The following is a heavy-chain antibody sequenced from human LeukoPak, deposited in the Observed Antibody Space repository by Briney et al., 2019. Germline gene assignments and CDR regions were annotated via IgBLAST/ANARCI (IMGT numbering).Heavy chain of an antibody. CDR2: IKSDGSST. V-gene: IGHV3-74*01. J-gene: IGHJ4*02. CDR3: ARDRGYTRDY. D-gene: IGHD5-12*01. Sequence: GGSLRLSCAASGFTFSTYWMHWVRQAPGKGLVWVSHIKSDGSSTSYADSVKGRFTISRDNAKNTLYLQMNSLRAEDTAVYLCARDRGYTRDYWGQGTLVTVSS. CDR1: GFTFSTYW.